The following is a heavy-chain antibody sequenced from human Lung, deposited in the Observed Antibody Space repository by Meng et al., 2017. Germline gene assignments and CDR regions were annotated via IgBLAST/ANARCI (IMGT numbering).Heavy chain of an antibody. CDR2: IYNSGST. V-gene: IGHV4-30-4*01. Sequence: QLHDPGPGLMKPSQTLSLTCTVSGGSISSIMYYWSWTRQPPGKGLEWSGHIYNSGSTYYNPSLMSRITISVDTSKNQFSLKLSSVTAADTAVYYCARGQKGYFDLWGRGTLVTVSS. CDR3: ARGQKGYFDL. CDR1: GGSISSIMYY. J-gene: IGHJ2*01.